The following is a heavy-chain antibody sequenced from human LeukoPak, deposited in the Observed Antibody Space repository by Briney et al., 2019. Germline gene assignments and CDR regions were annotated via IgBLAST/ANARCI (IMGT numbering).Heavy chain of an antibody. CDR3: ARIFTADSSDY. V-gene: IGHV3-30*04. CDR2: ISYDGSNK. Sequence: PGGSLRLSCAASGFTFSSYAMHWVRQAPGKGLEWVAVISYDGSNKYYADSVKGRFTISRDNAKNSLFLQMNSLRAEDTAVYYCARIFTADSSDYWGQGTLVTVSS. D-gene: IGHD3-3*01. J-gene: IGHJ4*02. CDR1: GFTFSSYA.